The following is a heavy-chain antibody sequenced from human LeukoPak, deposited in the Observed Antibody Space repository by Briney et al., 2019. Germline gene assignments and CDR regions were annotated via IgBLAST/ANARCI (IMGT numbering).Heavy chain of an antibody. CDR1: GYTFTGYY. D-gene: IGHD3-22*01. J-gene: IGHJ4*02. CDR2: INPNSGGT. CDR3: ARDQPQYYDSSGYDV. V-gene: IGHV1-2*02. Sequence: ASVKVSCKASGYTFTGYYMHWVRQAPGQGLELMGWINPNSGGTNYAQKFQGRVTMTRDTSISTAYMELSRLRSDDTAVYYCARDQPQYYDSSGYDVWGQGTLVTVYS.